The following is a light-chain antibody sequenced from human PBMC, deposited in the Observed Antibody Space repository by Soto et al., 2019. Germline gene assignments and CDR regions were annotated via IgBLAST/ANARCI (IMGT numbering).Light chain of an antibody. J-gene: IGKJ1*01. V-gene: IGKV1-39*01. CDR1: QSITNY. CDR2: GAS. CDR3: QQSYNTPRT. Sequence: DIPMTQSPSSLSASLGDRVTITCRASQSITNYLNWYQQKPGKAPKLLIYGASSLQSGVPSRFSGSGSGTDFTLTISSLQPEDFATYYCQQSYNTPRTFGQGTKVEIK.